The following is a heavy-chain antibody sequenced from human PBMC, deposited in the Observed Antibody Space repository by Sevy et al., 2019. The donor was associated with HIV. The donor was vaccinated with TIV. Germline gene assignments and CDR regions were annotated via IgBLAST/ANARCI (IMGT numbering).Heavy chain of an antibody. Sequence: GGSLRLSCAASGFTFSSYAMSWVRQAPGKGLEWVSAISGSGGSTYYADSVKGRFTISRDNSKNTLYLQMNSLRAEDTAVYYCARDDYGDYVGNYWAQGNLVTVSS. CDR1: GFTFSSYA. D-gene: IGHD4-17*01. V-gene: IGHV3-23*01. CDR2: ISGSGGST. J-gene: IGHJ4*02. CDR3: ARDDYGDYVGNY.